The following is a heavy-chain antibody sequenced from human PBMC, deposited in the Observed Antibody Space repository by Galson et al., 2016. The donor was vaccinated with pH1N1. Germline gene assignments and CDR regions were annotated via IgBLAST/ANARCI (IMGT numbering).Heavy chain of an antibody. CDR1: GYIFTDYY. V-gene: IGHV1-69-2*01. Sequence: VKVSCKVSGYIFTDYYMHWVRQAPGKGLEWLGLVDPENGKTKYGEKFQGRVTIIADTSSDTAYMAMDSLTSEDTAIYYCTSWEEMVGVVSVGYYSYAMQVWGQGTTVTVSS. CDR3: TSWEEMVGVVSVGYYSYAMQV. CDR2: VDPENGKT. D-gene: IGHD3-3*01. J-gene: IGHJ6*01.